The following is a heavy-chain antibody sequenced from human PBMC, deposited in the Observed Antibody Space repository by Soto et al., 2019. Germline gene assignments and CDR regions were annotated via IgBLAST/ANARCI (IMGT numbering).Heavy chain of an antibody. J-gene: IGHJ6*02. V-gene: IGHV1-18*01. CDR1: GYTFYSHS. CDR2: ISADNGNT. Sequence: ASVKVSCKASGYTFYSHSISWVRQAPGQGLEWMGRISADNGNTKYAQKFRGRVTMTTDTSTSTVYMELRNLRSDDTAVYYCARCIQQDYYYGMDVWGQGTTVTGSS. D-gene: IGHD5-18*01. CDR3: ARCIQQDYYYGMDV.